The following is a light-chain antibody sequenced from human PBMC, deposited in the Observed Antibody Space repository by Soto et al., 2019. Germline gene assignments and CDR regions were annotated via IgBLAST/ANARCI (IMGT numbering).Light chain of an antibody. Sequence: EIVLTQSPGTLSLSPGERATLSCRASQSISNSYLAWHQQKPGQAPRLLIFAASNRATGIPDRFSGSGSGTDFPLTINRLEPEDFAVYYCQHYGSSPQTFGQGTKVEIK. CDR3: QHYGSSPQT. CDR1: QSISNSY. J-gene: IGKJ1*01. V-gene: IGKV3-20*01. CDR2: AAS.